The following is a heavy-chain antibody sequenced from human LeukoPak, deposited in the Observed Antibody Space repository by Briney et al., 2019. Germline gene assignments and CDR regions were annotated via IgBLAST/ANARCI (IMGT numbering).Heavy chain of an antibody. CDR1: GYSISSGYQ. CDR3: ARDPRWLTPDCTSTSCYENYFDP. J-gene: IGHJ5*02. D-gene: IGHD2-2*01. V-gene: IGHV4-38-2*02. CDR2: IYHSGCA. Sequence: SETLSLTCGVSGYSISSGYQWAWIRQSPGKGLEWIGSIYHSGCAHYNPSLKSRVTISVETSKNQFSLNMYSVTAADTAVYYCARDPRWLTPDCTSTSCYENYFDPWGQGTLVTVSS.